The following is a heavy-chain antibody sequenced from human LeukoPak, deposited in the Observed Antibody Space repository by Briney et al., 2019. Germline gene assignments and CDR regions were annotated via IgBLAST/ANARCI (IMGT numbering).Heavy chain of an antibody. D-gene: IGHD5-12*01. J-gene: IGHJ4*02. CDR3: AIFSVGGVPRGYSGYDGGRFDY. CDR2: IIPIFGTA. V-gene: IGHV1-69*01. Sequence: SVKVSCKASGGTFSSYAISWVRQAPGQGLEWMGGIIPIFGTANYAQKFQGRVTITADESKSTAYMELSSLRSEDTAVYYCAIFSVGGVPRGYSGYDGGRFDYWGQGTLVTVSS. CDR1: GGTFSSYA.